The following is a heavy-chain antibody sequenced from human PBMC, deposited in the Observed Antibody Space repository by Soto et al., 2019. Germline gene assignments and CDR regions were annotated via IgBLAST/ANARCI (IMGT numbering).Heavy chain of an antibody. D-gene: IGHD3-3*01. CDR1: GFTFSSYG. J-gene: IGHJ5*02. Sequence: QVQLVESGGGVVQPGRSLRLSCAASGFTFSSYGMHWVRRAPGKGLEWVAVISYDGSNKYYADSVKGRFTISRDNSKNTLYLQMNSLRAEDTAVYYCAKVRGFLEWLGWFDPWGQGTLVTVSS. CDR3: AKVRGFLEWLGWFDP. V-gene: IGHV3-30*18. CDR2: ISYDGSNK.